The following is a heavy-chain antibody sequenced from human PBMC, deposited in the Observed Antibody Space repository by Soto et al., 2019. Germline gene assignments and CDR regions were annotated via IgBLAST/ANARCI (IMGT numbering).Heavy chain of an antibody. CDR3: ATDRVESSSWYDYGMDV. Sequence: ASVKVSCKVSGYTLTELSMHWVRQAPGKGLEWMGGFDPEDGETVYAQKFQGRVTMTEDTSTDTAYMELSSLRSEDTAVYYCATDRVESSSWYDYGMDVWGQGTTVTVSS. CDR2: FDPEDGET. D-gene: IGHD6-13*01. CDR1: GYTLTELS. J-gene: IGHJ6*02. V-gene: IGHV1-24*01.